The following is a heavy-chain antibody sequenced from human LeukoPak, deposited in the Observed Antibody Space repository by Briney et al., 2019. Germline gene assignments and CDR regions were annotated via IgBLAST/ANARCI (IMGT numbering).Heavy chain of an antibody. J-gene: IGHJ5*02. CDR2: IYTSGST. Sequence: PSETLSLTCTVSGGSISSYYWSWIRQPAGKGLEWIGRIYTSGSTNYNPSLKSRVTMSVDTSKNQFPLKLSSVTAADTAVYYCARDFDSSSWYRLDPWGQGTLVTVSS. D-gene: IGHD6-13*01. CDR1: GGSISSYY. V-gene: IGHV4-4*07. CDR3: ARDFDSSSWYRLDP.